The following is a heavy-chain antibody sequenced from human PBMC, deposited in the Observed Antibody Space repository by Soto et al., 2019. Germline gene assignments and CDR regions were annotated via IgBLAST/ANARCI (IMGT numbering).Heavy chain of an antibody. D-gene: IGHD6-6*01. V-gene: IGHV1-46*01. CDR3: ARAEWLIIRVAARVYGMDV. CDR1: GYTFTSYY. J-gene: IGHJ6*02. Sequence: ASVKVSCKASGYTFTSYYMHWVRQAPGQGLEWMGIINPSGGSTSYAQKFQGRVTMTRDTSTSTVYMELSSLRSEDTAVYYCARAEWLIIRVAARVYGMDVWGQGTTVTVSS. CDR2: INPSGGST.